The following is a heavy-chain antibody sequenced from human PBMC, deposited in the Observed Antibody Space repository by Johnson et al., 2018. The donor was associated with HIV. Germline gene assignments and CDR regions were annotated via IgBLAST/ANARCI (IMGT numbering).Heavy chain of an antibody. Sequence: VQLVESGGGLVQPGGSLRLSCAASGFCVSSQYMCWVCQAPGTGPEWVSALYRSGSTYYVDSVKGRFTISRDNSKNTLYLQMNSLRAEDTAAYSCARGDRSTYYRRGAFDIWGQGTMVTVSS. J-gene: IGHJ3*02. D-gene: IGHD1-26*01. V-gene: IGHV3-66*02. CDR3: ARGDRSTYYRRGAFDI. CDR2: LYRSGST. CDR1: GFCVSSQY.